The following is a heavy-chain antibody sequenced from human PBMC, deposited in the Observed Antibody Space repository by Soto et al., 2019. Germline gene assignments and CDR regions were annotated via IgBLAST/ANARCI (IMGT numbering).Heavy chain of an antibody. V-gene: IGHV4-59*01. CDR2: IYYSGST. D-gene: IGHD3-22*01. J-gene: IGHJ3*02. Sequence: PSETLSLTCTVSGGSISSYYWSWIRQPPGKGLEWIGYIYYSGSTNYNPSLKSRVTISVDTSKNQFSLKLSSVTAADTAVYYCAREVGKNYDSSGFDAFDIWGQGTMVTVSS. CDR3: AREVGKNYDSSGFDAFDI. CDR1: GGSISSYY.